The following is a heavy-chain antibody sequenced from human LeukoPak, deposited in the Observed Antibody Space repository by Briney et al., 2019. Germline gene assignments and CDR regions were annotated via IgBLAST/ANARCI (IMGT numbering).Heavy chain of an antibody. J-gene: IGHJ6*02. D-gene: IGHD5-12*01. CDR3: TRIRVSSASRGPALNGMDV. V-gene: IGHV3-73*01. CDR1: GFTFSGSA. CDR2: IRREVKTYAT. Sequence: GGSLRLSCAASGFTFSGSAMHWVRQASGKGLERIGRIRREVKTYATAYAASVRGRFTISRDDSKHTAYLQMNSLKTEDTAVYYCTRIRVSSASRGPALNGMDVWGQGTTVIVSS.